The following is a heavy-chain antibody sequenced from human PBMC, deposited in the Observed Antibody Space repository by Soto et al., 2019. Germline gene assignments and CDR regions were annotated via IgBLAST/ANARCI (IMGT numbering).Heavy chain of an antibody. D-gene: IGHD3-10*01. CDR3: ARDGTMVRGVIYYYGMDV. J-gene: IGHJ6*02. Sequence: SETLSLTCTVSGGSISSYYWSWIRQPPGKGLEWIGYIYYSGSTNYNPSLKSRVTISVDTSKNQFSLKLSSVTAADTAVYYCARDGTMVRGVIYYYGMDVWGQGTTVTVSS. V-gene: IGHV4-59*01. CDR1: GGSISSYY. CDR2: IYYSGST.